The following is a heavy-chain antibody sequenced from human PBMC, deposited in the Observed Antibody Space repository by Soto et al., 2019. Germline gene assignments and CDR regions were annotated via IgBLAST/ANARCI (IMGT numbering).Heavy chain of an antibody. CDR3: ARGGSADCAAFDL. Sequence: QLQLQESGSGLVKPSQTLSLTCTVSGDSISSGGYSWNWIRQPPGKGLEWIGNIYLSGSPYYNPSLESRVTISVDRSKNQYSLKLSSVTAADTAVYYCARGGSADCAAFDLWGQGTVVTVSS. J-gene: IGHJ3*01. V-gene: IGHV4-30-2*01. D-gene: IGHD2-21*01. CDR1: GDSISSGGYS. CDR2: IYLSGSP.